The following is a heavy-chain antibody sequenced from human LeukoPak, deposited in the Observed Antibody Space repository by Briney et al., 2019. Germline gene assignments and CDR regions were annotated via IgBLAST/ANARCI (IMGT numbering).Heavy chain of an antibody. CDR2: INPSDGKK. V-gene: IGHV1-46*01. D-gene: IGHD6-6*01. J-gene: IGHJ4*02. CDR1: GYTFTSYY. Sequence: ASVKVSCKASGYTFTSYYMHWVRQAPGQGLEWMGIINPSDGKKNYGQKFQGRVTMTRDTSTSTVYMELSSLRSEDTAVYYCARESSSSDQDYWGQGTLVSVSS. CDR3: ARESSSSDQDY.